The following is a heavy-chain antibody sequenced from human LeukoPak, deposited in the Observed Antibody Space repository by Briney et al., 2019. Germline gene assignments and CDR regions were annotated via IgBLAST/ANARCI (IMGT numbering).Heavy chain of an antibody. Sequence: SETLSLTCSVSGGFISRYYWNWIRQTPGKGLEWIGYINNSGVTKYNPSFKSRVTTSLDTSKNHVSLKVTSMTAADTAVYFCARMKFDYAFDIWGQGTMVTVSS. V-gene: IGHV4-4*09. CDR2: INNSGVT. CDR1: GGFISRYY. D-gene: IGHD2-21*01. J-gene: IGHJ3*02. CDR3: ARMKFDYAFDI.